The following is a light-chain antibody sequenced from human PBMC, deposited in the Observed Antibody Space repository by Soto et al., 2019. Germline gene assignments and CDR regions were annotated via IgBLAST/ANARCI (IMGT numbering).Light chain of an antibody. V-gene: IGLV2-14*01. CDR2: DVS. CDR3: SSYTITNSWV. J-gene: IGLJ3*02. Sequence: QSVLTQTASVSGSPGQSITISCTGTSSDVGGYNYVSWYQQHPGKAPKLIIYDVSNRPSGVSTRFSGSKSGNTASLTISGLQAEDEADYSCSSYTITNSWVFGGGTKLTVL. CDR1: SSDVGGYNY.